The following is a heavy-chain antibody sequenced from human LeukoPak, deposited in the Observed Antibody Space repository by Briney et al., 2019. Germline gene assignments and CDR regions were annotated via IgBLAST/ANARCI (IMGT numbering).Heavy chain of an antibody. CDR3: ARDVITMVRGVISNWFDP. Sequence: SETLSLTCAVSGGSISSGGYSWSWIRQPPGKGLEWIGYIYYSGSTYYNPSLKSRVTISVDTSKNQFSLKLSSVTAADTAVYYCARDVITMVRGVISNWFDPWGQGTLVTVSS. CDR1: GGSISSGGYS. J-gene: IGHJ5*02. V-gene: IGHV4-30-4*07. CDR2: IYYSGST. D-gene: IGHD3-10*01.